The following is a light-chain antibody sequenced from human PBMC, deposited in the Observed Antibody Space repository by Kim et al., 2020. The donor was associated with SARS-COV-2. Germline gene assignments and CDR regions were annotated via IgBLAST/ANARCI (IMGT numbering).Light chain of an antibody. CDR2: AAS. V-gene: IGKV3-20*01. Sequence: EIVLTQSPGTLSLSPGESATLSCRASQKVSSGYLAWYQHKPGQTPRLLIFAASRRSNGVPERFSGSGSGTDFALTISRLEPEDFAVYYCQHYHSFPWAFGQGTKVDIK. J-gene: IGKJ1*01. CDR1: QKVSSGY. CDR3: QHYHSFPWA.